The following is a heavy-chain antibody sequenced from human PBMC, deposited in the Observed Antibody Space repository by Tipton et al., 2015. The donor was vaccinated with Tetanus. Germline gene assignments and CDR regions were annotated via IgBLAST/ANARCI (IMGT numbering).Heavy chain of an antibody. D-gene: IGHD3-22*01. V-gene: IGHV1-2*02. J-gene: IGHJ6*02. CDR2: IDPNSGGT. Sequence: QLVQSGAEVKKPGASVKVSCKASGYTFTGYYIYWVRQAPGQGLEWMGWIDPNSGGTVYAQKVQGRVTMTRDTSISTAYMELRSLRSDDTAVYYCARDRGDYISYGMDVWGPGTTVSVS. CDR1: GYTFTGYY. CDR3: ARDRGDYISYGMDV.